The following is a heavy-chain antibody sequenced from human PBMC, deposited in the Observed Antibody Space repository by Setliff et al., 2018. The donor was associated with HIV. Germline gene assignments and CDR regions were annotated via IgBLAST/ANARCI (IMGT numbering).Heavy chain of an antibody. Sequence: GGSLRLSCAASGFTFSNYWMHWVRQAPGKGLEWVAVIWYDGSNKYYADSVKGRFTISRDNSKNTLYLQMNSLRDEDTAVYFCAKDGSDNFWSGYYVVARRGMDVWGQGTTVTVSS. J-gene: IGHJ6*02. CDR3: AKDGSDNFWSGYYVVARRGMDV. D-gene: IGHD3-3*01. CDR1: GFTFSNYW. CDR2: IWYDGSNK. V-gene: IGHV3-33*06.